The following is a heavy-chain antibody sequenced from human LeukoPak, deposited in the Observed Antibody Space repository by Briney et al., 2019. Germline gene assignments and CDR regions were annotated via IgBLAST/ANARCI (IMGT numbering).Heavy chain of an antibody. V-gene: IGHV4-61*02. CDR3: ARTWLGYYGMDV. CDR1: GGSISSGSYY. D-gene: IGHD3-10*01. Sequence: SQTLSLTCTVSGGSISSGSYYWSWTRQPAGKGLEWIGRIYTSGSTNYNPSLKSRVTISVDTSKNQFSLKLSSVTAADTAVYCCARTWLGYYGMDVWGQGTTVTVSS. CDR2: IYTSGST. J-gene: IGHJ6*02.